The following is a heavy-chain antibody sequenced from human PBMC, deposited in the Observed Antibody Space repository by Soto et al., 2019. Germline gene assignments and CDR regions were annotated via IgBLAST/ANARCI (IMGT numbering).Heavy chain of an antibody. CDR2: IYYSGST. Sequence: SETLSLTCTVSGGSISSGGYYWSWIRQHPGKGLEWIGYIYYSGSTYYNPSLKSRVTISVDTSKNQFSLKLSSVTAADTAVYYCARVRDRHLRLDYWGQGTLVPVSS. CDR1: GGSISSGGYY. D-gene: IGHD3-3*02. CDR3: ARVRDRHLRLDY. V-gene: IGHV4-31*03. J-gene: IGHJ4*02.